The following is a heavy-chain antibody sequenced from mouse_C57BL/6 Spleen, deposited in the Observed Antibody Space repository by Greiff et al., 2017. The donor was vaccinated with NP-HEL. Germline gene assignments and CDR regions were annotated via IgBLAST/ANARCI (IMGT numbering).Heavy chain of an antibody. CDR2: ISSGSSTI. D-gene: IGHD4-1*01. V-gene: IGHV5-17*01. J-gene: IGHJ1*03. CDR3: ARPELGRPYWYFDV. Sequence: EVMLVESGGGLVKPGGSLKLSCAASGFTFSDYGMHWVRQAPEKGLEWVAYISSGSSTIYYADTVQGRFTISRDNAKTTLFLQLTSLRSEDTAMYYCARPELGRPYWYFDVWGTGTTVTVSS. CDR1: GFTFSDYG.